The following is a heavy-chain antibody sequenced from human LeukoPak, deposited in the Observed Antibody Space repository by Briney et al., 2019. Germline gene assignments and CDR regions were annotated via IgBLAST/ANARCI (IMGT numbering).Heavy chain of an antibody. CDR1: GFTFSTYA. V-gene: IGHV3-30*04. Sequence: GGSLRLSCAASGFTFSTYAIHWVRQAPGKGLEWVALISDDGRKTYYADSVKDRFTISRDNSKKTLYLQMNSLRAEDTAVYYCARGPYSSNWYVDYWGQGTLVTVAS. CDR3: ARGPYSSNWYVDY. J-gene: IGHJ4*02. CDR2: ISDDGRKT. D-gene: IGHD6-13*01.